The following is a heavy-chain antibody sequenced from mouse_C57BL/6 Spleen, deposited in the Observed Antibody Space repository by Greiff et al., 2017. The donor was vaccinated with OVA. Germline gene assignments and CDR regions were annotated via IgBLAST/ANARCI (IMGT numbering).Heavy chain of an antibody. Sequence: QVQLKESGAELVRPGTSVKVSCKASGYAFTNYLIEWVKQRPGQGLEWIGVINPGSGGTNYNEKFKGKATLTADKSSSTAYMQLSSLTSEDSAVYFCAREMDYWGQGTSVTVSS. CDR3: AREMDY. CDR1: GYAFTNYL. CDR2: INPGSGGT. V-gene: IGHV1-54*01. J-gene: IGHJ4*01.